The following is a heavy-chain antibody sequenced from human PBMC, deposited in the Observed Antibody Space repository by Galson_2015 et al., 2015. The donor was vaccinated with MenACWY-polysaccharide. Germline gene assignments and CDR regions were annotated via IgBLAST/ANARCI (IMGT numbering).Heavy chain of an antibody. CDR1: GFTFSNFW. CDR2: IKQDGSEK. CDR3: AKDNSNLDYYYGMDV. Sequence: SLRLSCAASGFTFSNFWMSWVRQAPGKELEWVASIKQDGSEKYLVDSVKGRFTISRDNSKNTLSLQMNSLRAEDTAVYYCAKDNSNLDYYYGMDVWGQETTVTVSS. V-gene: IGHV3-7*03. D-gene: IGHD4-23*01. J-gene: IGHJ6*02.